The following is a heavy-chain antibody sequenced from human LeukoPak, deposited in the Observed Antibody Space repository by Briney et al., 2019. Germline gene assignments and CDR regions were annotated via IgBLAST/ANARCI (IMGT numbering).Heavy chain of an antibody. J-gene: IGHJ4*02. V-gene: IGHV3-23*01. Sequence: GGSLRLSCAASGFTFSSYAMNWVRQAPGEGLEWLSEISGGGEDTYHADSVKGRFTISRDNSKNTLYLQMNSLRAEDTAVYYCTTSWPKVREGDQWGQGTLVTVSS. CDR1: GFTFSSYA. CDR2: ISGGGEDT. CDR3: TTSWPKVREGDQ. D-gene: IGHD3-10*01.